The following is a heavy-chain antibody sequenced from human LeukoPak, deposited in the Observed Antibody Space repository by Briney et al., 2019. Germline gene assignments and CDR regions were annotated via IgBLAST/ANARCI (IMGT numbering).Heavy chain of an antibody. J-gene: IGHJ4*02. CDR3: AVKRGYSGYDY. CDR2: INPNSGGT. D-gene: IGHD5-12*01. CDR1: GYTFTGYY. Sequence: ASVKVSCKASGYTFTGYYMHWVRQAPGQGLEWMGRINPNSGGTSYAQKFQGRVTMTRDTSISTAYMELSRLRSDDTAVYYCAVKRGYSGYDYWGQGTLDTVSS. V-gene: IGHV1-2*06.